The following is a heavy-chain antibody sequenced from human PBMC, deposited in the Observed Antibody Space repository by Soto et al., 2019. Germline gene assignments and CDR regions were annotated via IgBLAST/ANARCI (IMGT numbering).Heavy chain of an antibody. D-gene: IGHD2-15*01. V-gene: IGHV3-43*01. CDR1: GFKFDDYM. Sequence: GGSLRLSCEASGFKFDDYMMHWVRQAPGKGLEWISRISWDGDFLDYADSIKGRFTVSRDNSNNSLYLHMHRLKTEDTAFYYCAKEGNGGSSLDSWGQGPMVTV. J-gene: IGHJ5*01. CDR3: AKEGNGGSSLDS. CDR2: ISWDGDFL.